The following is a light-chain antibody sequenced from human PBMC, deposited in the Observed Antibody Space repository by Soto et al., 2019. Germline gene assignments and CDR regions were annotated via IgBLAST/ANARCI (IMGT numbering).Light chain of an antibody. Sequence: IQLTQSPSSLSASVGDRVTITCRASQGISSYLAWYQQKPGKAPKLLIYAASTLQSGVPSRFSGSGSGTDFTLTISSLQPADFATYYCQQLNSYHECTFGPGTKVDIK. J-gene: IGKJ3*01. CDR3: QQLNSYHECT. CDR1: QGISSY. CDR2: AAS. V-gene: IGKV1-9*01.